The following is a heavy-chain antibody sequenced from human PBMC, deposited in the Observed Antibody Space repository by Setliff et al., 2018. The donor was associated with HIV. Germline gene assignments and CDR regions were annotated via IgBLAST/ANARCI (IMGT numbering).Heavy chain of an antibody. CDR2: IYYSGSA. Sequence: SETLSLTCTVSGGSISGFYWNWIRQAPGKGLEWIGCIYYSGSAYYNPSLQSRVTISVDTSKNQVSLKLTSVTAADTAVYYCARGGKVISDNWFDPWGQGTLVTVSS. V-gene: IGHV4-59*12. CDR1: GGSISGFY. J-gene: IGHJ5*02. CDR3: ARGGKVISDNWFDP. D-gene: IGHD3-22*01.